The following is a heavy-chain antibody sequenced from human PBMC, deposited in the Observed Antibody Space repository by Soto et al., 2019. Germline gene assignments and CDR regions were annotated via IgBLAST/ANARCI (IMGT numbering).Heavy chain of an antibody. CDR3: TRVKGILVAAAFFDY. CDR1: GFSFGTYI. J-gene: IGHJ4*02. CDR2: ISSSATSK. D-gene: IGHD2-15*01. Sequence: GGFLRLSCEVSGFSFGTYIMAWVRQAPGKGLEWVSYISSSATSKFYADSVRGRFTISRDNGKNSLSIQMNSLTGEDTGVYFCTRVKGILVAAAFFDYWGRGTPVTVSS. V-gene: IGHV3-48*01.